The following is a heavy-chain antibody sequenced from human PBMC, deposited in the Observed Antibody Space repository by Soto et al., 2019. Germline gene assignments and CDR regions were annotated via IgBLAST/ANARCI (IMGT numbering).Heavy chain of an antibody. J-gene: IGHJ4*02. CDR2: IYYSGST. D-gene: IGHD5-18*01. CDR3: ARLDGGYSYGYSDY. Sequence: SETLSLTCTVSGGSISSSSYYWGWIRQPPGKGLEWIGSIYYSGSTYYNPSLKSRVTISVDTSKNQFSLKLSSVTAADTAVYYCARLDGGYSYGYSDYWGQGTLVTVSS. CDR1: GGSISSSSYY. V-gene: IGHV4-39*01.